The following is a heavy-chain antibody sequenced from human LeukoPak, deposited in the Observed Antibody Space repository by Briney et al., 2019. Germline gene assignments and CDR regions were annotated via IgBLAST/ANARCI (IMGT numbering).Heavy chain of an antibody. CDR2: IYPGDSDT. V-gene: IGHV5-51*01. CDR1: GYSFTSYW. CDR3: ARLLGYCSSTSCYMNWFDP. J-gene: IGHJ5*02. D-gene: IGHD2-2*02. Sequence: GESLKISCKGSGYSFTSYWIGWVRQMPGKGLEWIGIIYPGDSDTRYSPSFQGQVTISADKSISTAYLQWSSLKASDTAMYYCARLLGYCSSTSCYMNWFDPWGQGTLVTVSS.